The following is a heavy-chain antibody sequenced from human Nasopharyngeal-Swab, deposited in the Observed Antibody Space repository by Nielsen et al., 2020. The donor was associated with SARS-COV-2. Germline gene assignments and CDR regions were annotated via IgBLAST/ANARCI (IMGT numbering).Heavy chain of an antibody. D-gene: IGHD3-9*01. CDR3: TTDRLSIRNYDILTGYYWAQYYFDY. Sequence: WIRQREGQGQQWVGRFKSMTDGGTTDHAAPVKGRLTISRVVSKNTLYLQMNSLKTEDQAVYYCTTDRLSIRNYDILTGYYWAQYYFDYWGQGTLVTVSS. J-gene: IGHJ4*02. V-gene: IGHV3-15*01. CDR2: FKSMTDGGTT.